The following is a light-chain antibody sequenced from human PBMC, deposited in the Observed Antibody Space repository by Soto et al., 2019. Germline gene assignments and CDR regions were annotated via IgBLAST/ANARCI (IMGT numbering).Light chain of an antibody. Sequence: EIVMTQSPATLSVSPGERATLSCRASQSVSSNLAWYQQKPCQAPRLLIYGASTRATGIPARFSGSVSGTEFTLTISSLQSEDFAVYYCQQYNNWPPWTFGQRTKVEIK. V-gene: IGKV3-15*01. CDR3: QQYNNWPPWT. CDR2: GAS. J-gene: IGKJ1*01. CDR1: QSVSSN.